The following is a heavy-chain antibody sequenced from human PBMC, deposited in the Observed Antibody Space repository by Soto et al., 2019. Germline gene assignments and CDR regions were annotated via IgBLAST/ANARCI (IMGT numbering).Heavy chain of an antibody. CDR1: GGSFSGYY. V-gene: IGHV4-34*01. J-gene: IGHJ6*02. D-gene: IGHD5-18*01. CDR3: ARGLRIQLWLPYYYYGMDV. Sequence: SETLSLTCAVYGGSFSGYYWSWIRQPPGKGLEWIGEINHSGSTNYNPSLKSRVTISVDTSKNQFSLKLSSVTAADTAVYYCARGLRIQLWLPYYYYGMDVWGQGTTATVSS. CDR2: INHSGST.